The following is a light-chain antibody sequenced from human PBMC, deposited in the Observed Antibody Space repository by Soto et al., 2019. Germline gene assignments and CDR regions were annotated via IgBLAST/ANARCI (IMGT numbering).Light chain of an antibody. CDR1: QSINNW. CDR2: KAS. V-gene: IGKV1-5*03. Sequence: DIQMTQSPSTLSASVGDRVTITCRASQSINNWLAWYQQKPRKAPKLLIYKASILESGVPSRFSGSGSGTEFTLTISSLQPDDFETYYCQQYNRYSWTFGQGTNVEIK. J-gene: IGKJ1*01. CDR3: QQYNRYSWT.